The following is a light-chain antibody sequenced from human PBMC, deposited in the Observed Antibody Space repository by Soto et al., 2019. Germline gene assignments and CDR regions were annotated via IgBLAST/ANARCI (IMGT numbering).Light chain of an antibody. V-gene: IGKV1-5*01. Sequence: DIKMYQSPSTLSASVGDRVTIACRASRSISPWLAWYQQKPGKPPKLLIYGASSLAAGVPSRFSGSGSGTDFTLTISSLQPDDFASYYCQQYSSSTTFGQGTKADVK. J-gene: IGKJ1*01. CDR3: QQYSSSTT. CDR1: RSISPW. CDR2: GAS.